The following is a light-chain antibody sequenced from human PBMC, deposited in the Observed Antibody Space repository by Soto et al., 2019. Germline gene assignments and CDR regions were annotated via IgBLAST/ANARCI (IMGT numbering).Light chain of an antibody. V-gene: IGLV2-23*01. CDR3: CSYAGSSTYV. CDR1: SSDVGRYNL. J-gene: IGLJ1*01. Sequence: QSALTQPASVSGSPGQSITISCTGTSSDVGRYNLVSWYQQHPGKAPKLIIHEDSKRSSGLSNRFSGSKSGNTASLTISGLQAEDEADYYCCSYAGSSTYVFGNGTKVTVL. CDR2: EDS.